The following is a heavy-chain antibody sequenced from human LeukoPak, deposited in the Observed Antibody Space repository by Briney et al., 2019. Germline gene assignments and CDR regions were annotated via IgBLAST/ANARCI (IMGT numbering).Heavy chain of an antibody. CDR2: ISTGDTAI. D-gene: IGHD3-10*01. CDR1: GFSFSTYS. CDR3: ARAHYYFGSRHPYYFDS. Sequence: GGSLRLSCAASGFSFSTYSMRWVRQAPGKGLEWISYISTGDTAIFYADSVKGRFTISRDNAKDSLYLQMSSLRAEDTAVYYCARAHYYFGSRHPYYFDSWGQGTLVTVSS. V-gene: IGHV3-48*04. J-gene: IGHJ4*02.